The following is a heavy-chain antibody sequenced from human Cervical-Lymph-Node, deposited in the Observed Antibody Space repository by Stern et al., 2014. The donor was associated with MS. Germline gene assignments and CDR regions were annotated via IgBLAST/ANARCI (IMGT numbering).Heavy chain of an antibody. CDR3: ARQTFYTTSSVSRYFDV. CDR1: NDSISSSDYY. Sequence: QVQLQESGPGLVKPSETLSLTCTVSNDSISSSDYYWAWIRQSPERGLEWIGSVYQTASTYDNPSLASRVTISIDTTKNQFSLRLSPVTAADTAIYFCARQTFYTTSSVSRYFDVWGRGSLVTVSS. D-gene: IGHD6-6*01. V-gene: IGHV4-39*01. CDR2: VYQTAST. J-gene: IGHJ2*01.